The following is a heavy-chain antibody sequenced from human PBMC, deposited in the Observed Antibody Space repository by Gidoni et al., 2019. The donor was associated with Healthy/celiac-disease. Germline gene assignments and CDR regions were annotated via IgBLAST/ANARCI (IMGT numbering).Heavy chain of an antibody. CDR3: ARGRITMISY. Sequence: QVQLQESGPGLVKPSETLSLTCPVSGGSISSYYWSWIRQPPGKGLEWIGYIFYSGSTNYNPSLKSRVTISVDTSKNQFSLKLSSVTAADTAVYYCARGRITMISYWGQGTLVTVSS. CDR2: IFYSGST. J-gene: IGHJ4*02. CDR1: GGSISSYY. D-gene: IGHD3-22*01. V-gene: IGHV4-59*01.